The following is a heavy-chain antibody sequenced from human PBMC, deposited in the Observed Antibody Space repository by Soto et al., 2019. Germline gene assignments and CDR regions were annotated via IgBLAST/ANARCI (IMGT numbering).Heavy chain of an antibody. CDR2: INHRGTT. CDR3: TATNMAYYYDMNV. J-gene: IGHJ6*04. Sequence: QVQLQQWGAGLLKPSETLSLTCAVYGGSFSDYFWSWIRQPPGRGLAWIGEINHRGTTNYNPSLKSRVTISLDTSKNRFSLNLTSVTAADTVVYYSTATNMAYYYDMNVWGKGTTVTVSS. CDR1: GGSFSDYF. D-gene: IGHD1-1*01. V-gene: IGHV4-34*01.